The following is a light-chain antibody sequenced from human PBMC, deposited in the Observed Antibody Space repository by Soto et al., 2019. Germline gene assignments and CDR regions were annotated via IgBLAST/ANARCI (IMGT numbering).Light chain of an antibody. V-gene: IGKV3-15*01. CDR1: QSISGN. Sequence: ELMMTQSPATLSVSPGERATLSCRASQSISGNIAWYQQKPGQAPRLLIYAASIRASGIPARFSGTGFGREFTLSISSLQSEDSAGYYCQQYNSWTLISFGQGTRLEIQ. CDR2: AAS. CDR3: QQYNSWTLIS. J-gene: IGKJ5*01.